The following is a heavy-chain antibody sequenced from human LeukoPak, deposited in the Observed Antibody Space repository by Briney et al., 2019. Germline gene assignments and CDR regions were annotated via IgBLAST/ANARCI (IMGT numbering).Heavy chain of an antibody. D-gene: IGHD3-22*01. CDR1: GGSFSGYY. J-gene: IGHJ4*02. Sequence: PSETLSLTCAVYGGSFSGYYWGWIRQPPGKGLEWIGEINHSGSTNYNPSLKSRVTISVDTSKNQFSLKLSSVTAADTAVYYCARVIPTYYYDSSGYYSFDYWGQGTLVTVSS. V-gene: IGHV4-34*01. CDR2: INHSGST. CDR3: ARVIPTYYYDSSGYYSFDY.